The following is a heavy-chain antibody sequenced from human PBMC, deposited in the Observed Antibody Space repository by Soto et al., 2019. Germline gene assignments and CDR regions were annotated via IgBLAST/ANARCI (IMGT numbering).Heavy chain of an antibody. J-gene: IGHJ4*02. CDR3: ARDVSRGDYDY. CDR2: IYYSGST. D-gene: IGHD4-17*01. CDR1: GGSVSSVSYY. V-gene: IGHV4-61*01. Sequence: SETLSLTCTVSGGSVSSVSYYWIWIRQPPGKGLEWIGYIYYSGSTNYNPSLKSRVTISVDTSKNQFSLKLSSVTAADTAVYYCARDVSRGDYDYWGQGTLVTVSS.